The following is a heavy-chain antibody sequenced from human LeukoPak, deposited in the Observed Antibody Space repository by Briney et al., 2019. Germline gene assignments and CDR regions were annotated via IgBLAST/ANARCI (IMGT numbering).Heavy chain of an antibody. J-gene: IGHJ6*02. CDR1: GFTFSSYN. V-gene: IGHV3-48*02. CDR2: ICSSSSTI. CDR3: ATLGPDYYYGMDV. Sequence: GGTLRLSCAASGFTFSSYNMNWVREAPGQGLEWVSYICSSSSTIFYADSVKGRFTISRDNAKNSLYLQMNSLRDEDTAVYYCATLGPDYYYGMDVWGQGTTVTVSS.